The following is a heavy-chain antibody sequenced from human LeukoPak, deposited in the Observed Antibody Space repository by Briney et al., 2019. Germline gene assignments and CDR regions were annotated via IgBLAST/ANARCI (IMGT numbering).Heavy chain of an antibody. CDR1: GGSISSYY. CDR3: AGATGYSSGWYGSNWFDP. CDR2: IYTSGST. D-gene: IGHD6-19*01. J-gene: IGHJ5*02. Sequence: SETLSLTCTVSGGSISSYYWSWIRQPAGKGLEWIGRIYTSGSTNYNPSLKSRVTMSVDTSKNQFSLKLSSVTAADTAVYHCAGATGYSSGWYGSNWFDPWGQGTLVTVSS. V-gene: IGHV4-4*07.